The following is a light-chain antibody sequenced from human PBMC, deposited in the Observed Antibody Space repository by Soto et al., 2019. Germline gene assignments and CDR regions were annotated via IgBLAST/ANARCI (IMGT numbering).Light chain of an antibody. CDR3: VEASLLPHA. J-gene: IGKJ1*01. V-gene: IGKV2-24*01. CDR1: QSLAYSDGNIY. CDR2: KTS. Sequence: DVVLTQTPLSSPVTLGQPASISCKSSQSLAYSDGNIYLNWLQQRPGQPPRLLIYKTSKRFSGVPDRFSGSGTGTDFTLKISKVEAEDVGVYYCVEASLLPHAFGQGTKLEIK.